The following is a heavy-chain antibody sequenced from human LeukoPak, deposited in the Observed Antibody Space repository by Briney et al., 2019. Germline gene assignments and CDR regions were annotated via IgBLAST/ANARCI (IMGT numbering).Heavy chain of an antibody. Sequence: GGSLRLSCAPSGFTFSSYSMNWVRQVPGKGLEWISYIGIDSGNTNYADSVKGRFTISGDKAKNSLYLQMNSLRVEDTAVYYCARDYKYAFDNWGQGTLVTVSS. J-gene: IGHJ4*02. V-gene: IGHV3-48*01. CDR1: GFTFSSYS. D-gene: IGHD5-24*01. CDR3: ARDYKYAFDN. CDR2: IGIDSGNT.